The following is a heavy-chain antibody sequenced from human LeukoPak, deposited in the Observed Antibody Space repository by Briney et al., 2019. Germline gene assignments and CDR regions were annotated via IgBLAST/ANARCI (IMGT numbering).Heavy chain of an antibody. CDR1: GFTFSSYW. Sequence: AGGSLRLSCAASGFTFSSYWMHWVRQAPGKGLVWVSRINSDGSSTSYADSVKGRFTISRDNAKNTLYLQMNSLRAEDTAVYYCARVGRGSSGWYKGAFDIWGQGTMVTVSS. V-gene: IGHV3-74*01. CDR2: INSDGSST. D-gene: IGHD6-19*01. J-gene: IGHJ3*02. CDR3: ARVGRGSSGWYKGAFDI.